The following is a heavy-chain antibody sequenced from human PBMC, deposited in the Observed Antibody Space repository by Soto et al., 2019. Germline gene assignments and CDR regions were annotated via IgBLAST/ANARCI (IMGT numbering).Heavy chain of an antibody. D-gene: IGHD1-26*01. V-gene: IGHV3-74*01. CDR1: GFTFNTHW. Sequence: GGSLRLSCTASGFTFNTHWMHWVRQAPGKGLVWVSRIYFDGITTNYADSVKGRLTVSRDNATNTVYLHVNTLRDEDTAVYYCARGGAMGVDYWGQGTLVTVSS. CDR2: IYFDGITT. J-gene: IGHJ4*02. CDR3: ARGGAMGVDY.